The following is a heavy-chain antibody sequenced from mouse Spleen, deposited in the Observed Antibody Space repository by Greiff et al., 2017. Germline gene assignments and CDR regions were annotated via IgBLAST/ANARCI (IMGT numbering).Heavy chain of an antibody. V-gene: IGHV5-9-3*01. CDR2: ISSGGGNT. D-gene: IGHD1-1*01. CDR1: GFTFSSYA. CDR3: ARGYCGSSLLFDY. J-gene: IGHJ2*01. Sequence: EVQRVESGGGLVKLGGSLKLSCAASGFTFSSYAMSWVRQTPEKRLEWVATISSGGGNTYYPDSVKGRFTVSRDNAKNTLYLKMSSLKSEDTAMYYCARGYCGSSLLFDYWGQGTTLTVSS.